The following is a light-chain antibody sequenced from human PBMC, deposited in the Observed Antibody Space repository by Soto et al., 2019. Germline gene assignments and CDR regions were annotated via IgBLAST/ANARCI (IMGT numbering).Light chain of an antibody. V-gene: IGKV1-5*02. CDR3: QQYNTYV. CDR2: DAS. J-gene: IGKJ1*01. Sequence: DIKMTQSPSTLSASDGDRVTIICRASKSIASWLAWYQQKPGKAPELLIYDASSLKSGVPSRFSGSGSGTEFTLTISDLQPGDFATYFCQQYNTYVFGQGTNVDI. CDR1: KSIASW.